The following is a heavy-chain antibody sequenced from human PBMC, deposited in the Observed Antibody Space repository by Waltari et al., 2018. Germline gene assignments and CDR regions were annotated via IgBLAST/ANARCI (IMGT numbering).Heavy chain of an antibody. CDR2: IIPLLDTP. J-gene: IGHJ4*02. V-gene: IGHV1-69*11. Sequence: QVQLLQSGAEVKKPGSSVKVSCKVSGDSFKTYAISWVRQAPGQGLEWMGGIIPLLDTPSYAQKFEGTVTITADEATSTVYIQLSSLRFDDTAVYYCARDAGGVGALLEWGQGTLVSVSS. D-gene: IGHD1-26*01. CDR3: ARDAGGVGALLE. CDR1: GDSFKTYA.